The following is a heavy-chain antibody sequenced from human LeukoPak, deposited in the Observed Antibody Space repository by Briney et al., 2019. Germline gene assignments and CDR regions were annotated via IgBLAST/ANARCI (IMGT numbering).Heavy chain of an antibody. CDR1: GGSISSGGYY. CDR3: ARDSYGSGSNWFDP. J-gene: IGHJ5*02. CDR2: IYYSGST. D-gene: IGHD3-10*01. Sequence: PSETLSLTCTVSGGSISSGGYYWSWIRQHPGKGLEWIGYIYYSGSTYYNPSLKSRVTISVDTSKNQFSLKLSSVTAADTAVYCCARDSYGSGSNWFDPWGQGTLVTVSS. V-gene: IGHV4-31*03.